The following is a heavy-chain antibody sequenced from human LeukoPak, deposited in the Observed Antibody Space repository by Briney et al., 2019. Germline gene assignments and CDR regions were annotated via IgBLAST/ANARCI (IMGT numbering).Heavy chain of an antibody. CDR2: IYYSGST. V-gene: IGHV4-59*01. Sequence: SETLSLTCTVSGGSISSYYWSWIRQPPGKGLEWIGYIYYSGSTNYNPSLKSRVTISVDTSKNQFSLKLSSVTAADTAVYYRARGNERYGGPPFDYWGQGTLVTVSS. J-gene: IGHJ4*02. CDR1: GGSISSYY. CDR3: ARGNERYGGPPFDY. D-gene: IGHD1-26*01.